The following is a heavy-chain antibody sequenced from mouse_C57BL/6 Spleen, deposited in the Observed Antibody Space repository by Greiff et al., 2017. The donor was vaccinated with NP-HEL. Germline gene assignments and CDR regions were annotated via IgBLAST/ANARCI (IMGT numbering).Heavy chain of an antibody. CDR3: AREGGYYFDY. Sequence: EVKLMESEGGLVQPGSSMKLSCTASGFTFSDYYMAWVRQVPEKGLEWVANINYDGSSPYYLDSLKSRFIISRDNAKNILYLQMSRLKSEDTATYYCAREGGYYFDYWGQGTTLTVSS. J-gene: IGHJ2*01. CDR2: INYDGSSP. V-gene: IGHV5-16*01. CDR1: GFTFSDYY.